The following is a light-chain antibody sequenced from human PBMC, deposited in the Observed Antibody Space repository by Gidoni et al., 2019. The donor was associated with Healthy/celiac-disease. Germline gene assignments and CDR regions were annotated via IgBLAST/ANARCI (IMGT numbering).Light chain of an antibody. CDR3: CSYAGSYVV. V-gene: IGLV2-11*01. J-gene: IGLJ2*01. Sequence: QSALTQPRPVSGAPGPAGTISCTGNSSDVGGYNYVSWYQQHPGKAPKLMIYDVSKRPSGVPVRFSGSKSGNTASLTISGLQAEDEADYYCCSYAGSYVVFGGGTKLTVL. CDR2: DVS. CDR1: SSDVGGYNY.